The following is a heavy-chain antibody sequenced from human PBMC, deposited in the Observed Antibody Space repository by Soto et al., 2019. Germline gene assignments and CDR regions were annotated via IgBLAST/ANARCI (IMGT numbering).Heavy chain of an antibody. Sequence: QLQLQESGPGLVKPSETLSLTCTVSGGSISSSSYYWGWIRQPPGKGLEWIGSIYYSGSTYYNPSLKSRVTISVDTSKNQFSLKLSFVTAADTAVYYCARAIPASVGGYNPGYYFDYWGQGTLVTVSS. CDR1: GGSISSSSYY. CDR3: ARAIPASVGGYNPGYYFDY. D-gene: IGHD5-12*01. V-gene: IGHV4-39*01. J-gene: IGHJ4*02. CDR2: IYYSGST.